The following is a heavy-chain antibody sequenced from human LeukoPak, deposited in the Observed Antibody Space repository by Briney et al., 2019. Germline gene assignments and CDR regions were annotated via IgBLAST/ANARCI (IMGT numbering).Heavy chain of an antibody. Sequence: PSETLSLTCAVYGGSFSGYYWSWIRQPPGKGLEWIGYIYYSGSTYYNPSLRSRVTISVDKSKNQFSLKLSSVTAADTAVYYCARDYYDSSGYQYLDYWGQGTLVTVSS. CDR3: ARDYYDSSGYQYLDY. V-gene: IGHV4-59*12. CDR1: GGSFSGYY. J-gene: IGHJ4*02. CDR2: IYYSGST. D-gene: IGHD3-22*01.